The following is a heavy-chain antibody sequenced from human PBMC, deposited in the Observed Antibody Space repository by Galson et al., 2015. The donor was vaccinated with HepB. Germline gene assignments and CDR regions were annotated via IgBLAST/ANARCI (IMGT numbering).Heavy chain of an antibody. CDR3: VKENRIPDFDMDV. CDR1: GFTFSSYV. V-gene: IGHV3-30*02. J-gene: IGHJ6*02. Sequence: SLRLSCAASGFTFSSYVMHWVRQAPGKGLEWVSLIWQDEDKKHYADSVRGRFTISRDNSKNTLYLQMNSLRAEDTAVYYCVKENRIPDFDMDVWGQGTTVTVSS. D-gene: IGHD1-14*01. CDR2: IWQDEDKK.